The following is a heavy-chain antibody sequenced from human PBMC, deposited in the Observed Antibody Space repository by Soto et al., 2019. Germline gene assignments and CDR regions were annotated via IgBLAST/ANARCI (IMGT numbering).Heavy chain of an antibody. CDR3: ARDPGYYGSGVN. CDR1: GGTFSSYT. CDR2: IIPILGIA. Sequence: QVPLVQSGAEVKKPGSSVKVSCKASGGTFSSYTISWVRQAPGQGLEWMGRIIPILGIANYAQKFQGRVTITADKSTSTAYMELSSLRSEDTAVYYCARDPGYYGSGVNWGQGTLVTVSS. V-gene: IGHV1-69*08. D-gene: IGHD3-10*01. J-gene: IGHJ4*02.